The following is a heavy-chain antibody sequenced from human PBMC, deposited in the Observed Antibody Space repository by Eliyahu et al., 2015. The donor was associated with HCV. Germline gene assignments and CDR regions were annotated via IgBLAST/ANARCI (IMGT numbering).Heavy chain of an antibody. Sequence: QVQLVESGGGVVQPGXSLRLSCXAXGFTFSNYGLXXVRQAPGKGLXWVALISYDGSNKYYAESVKGRFTISRDNSKNTLYLQMNSLRADDTALYYCAKELEEWLREYCFDYWGQGTLVTVSS. CDR2: ISYDGSNK. J-gene: IGHJ4*02. CDR3: AKELEEWLREYCFDY. V-gene: IGHV3-30*18. CDR1: GFTFSNYG. D-gene: IGHD5-12*01.